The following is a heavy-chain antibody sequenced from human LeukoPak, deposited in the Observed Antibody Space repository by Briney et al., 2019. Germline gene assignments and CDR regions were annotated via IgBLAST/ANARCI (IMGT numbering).Heavy chain of an antibody. J-gene: IGHJ4*02. CDR1: GFTFSSYT. D-gene: IGHD4-17*01. CDR2: ISGSGDST. Sequence: GGSLRLSCAASGFTFSSYTMTWVRQAPGKGLEWVSAISGSGDSTHYADSVKGPFTISRDNSKNTLYLQMNSLRAEDTAVYYCARSGGNYGDYAFYWGQGALVTVSS. CDR3: ARSGGNYGDYAFY. V-gene: IGHV3-23*01.